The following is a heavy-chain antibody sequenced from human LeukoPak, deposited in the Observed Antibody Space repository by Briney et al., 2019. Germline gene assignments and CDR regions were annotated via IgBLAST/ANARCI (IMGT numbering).Heavy chain of an antibody. CDR2: ISGSGGST. J-gene: IGHJ4*02. V-gene: IGHV3-23*01. Sequence: GGSLRLSCAASGFTFSDYGMSWVRQAPGKGLEWVSAISGSGGSTYYADSVKGRFTISRDNSKNTLYLQMNSLRAEDTAVYYCAKGVYYYDSSGYAYWGQGTLVTVSS. CDR1: GFTFSDYG. CDR3: AKGVYYYDSSGYAY. D-gene: IGHD3-22*01.